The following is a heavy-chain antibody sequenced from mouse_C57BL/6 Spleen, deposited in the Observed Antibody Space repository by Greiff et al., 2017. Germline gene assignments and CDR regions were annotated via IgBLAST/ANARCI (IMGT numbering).Heavy chain of an antibody. D-gene: IGHD3-2*02. CDR2: IHPNSGST. J-gene: IGHJ3*01. Sequence: QVQLQQPGAELVKPGASVKLSCKASGYTFTSYWMHWVKQRPGQGLEWIGMIHPNSGSTNYNEKFKSKATLTVDKSSSTAYMQLSGLTSEDSAVYYCARDSSGPFAYWGQGTLVTVSA. CDR1: GYTFTSYW. V-gene: IGHV1-64*01. CDR3: ARDSSGPFAY.